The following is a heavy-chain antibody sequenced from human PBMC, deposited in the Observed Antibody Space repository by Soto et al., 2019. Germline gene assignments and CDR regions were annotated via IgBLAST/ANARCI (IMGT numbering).Heavy chain of an antibody. CDR2: IYYSGTT. CDR3: AFYLWVEPELYYYGMDV. V-gene: IGHV4-30-4*08. D-gene: IGHD1-1*01. CDR1: GDSISSADYY. Sequence: SETLSLTCTVSGDSISSADYYWSWIRRPPGKGLERIGHIYYSGTTYYNPSLKSRLTISVDTSKNHFSLRLTSVTAADTAVYYCAFYLWVEPELYYYGMDVWGQGTTVTVSS. J-gene: IGHJ6*02.